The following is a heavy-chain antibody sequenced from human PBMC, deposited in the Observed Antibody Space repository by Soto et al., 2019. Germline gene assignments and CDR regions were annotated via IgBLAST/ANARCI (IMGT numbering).Heavy chain of an antibody. V-gene: IGHV4-38-2*02. CDR1: GYSISSGYY. J-gene: IGHJ5*02. D-gene: IGHD6-13*01. CDR3: ARDSPAEMEAAGTWSWFDP. CDR2: IYYSERT. Sequence: SETLSLTCAVSGYSISSGYYWGWIRQPPGKGLEWIGSIYYSERTYYNPSLRSRLTISVDTSNNQFSLKLNSVTAADTAVYYCARDSPAEMEAAGTWSWFDPWGQGTLVTVSS.